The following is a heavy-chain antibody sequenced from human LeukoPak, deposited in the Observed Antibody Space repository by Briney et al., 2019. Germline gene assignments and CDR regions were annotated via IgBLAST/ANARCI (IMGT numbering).Heavy chain of an antibody. J-gene: IGHJ4*02. Sequence: SETLSLTCTVSGGSISSSSYYWGWIRQPPGKGLEWIGSIYYSGSTYYNPSLKSRVTISVDTSKNQFSLKLSSVTAADTAVYYCARRTIQAGTPFDYWGQGTLVTVSS. D-gene: IGHD4/OR15-4a*01. CDR3: ARRTIQAGTPFDY. V-gene: IGHV4-39*01. CDR1: GGSISSSSYY. CDR2: IYYSGST.